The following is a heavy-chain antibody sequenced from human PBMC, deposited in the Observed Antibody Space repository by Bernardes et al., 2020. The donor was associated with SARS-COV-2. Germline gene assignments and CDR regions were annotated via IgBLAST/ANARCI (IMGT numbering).Heavy chain of an antibody. J-gene: IGHJ6*02. CDR3: ARHRKWNFGYVSGMDV. Sequence: GESLKISCKGSGYSFTNYWIGWVRQMPGKGLEWMGIINPDDSDTRYSPSFQGQVTISADKSISTAYLRWSSLKASDTAMYYCARHRKWNFGYVSGMDVWGQGTTVTVSS. V-gene: IGHV5-51*01. D-gene: IGHD1-7*01. CDR2: INPDDSDT. CDR1: GYSFTNYW.